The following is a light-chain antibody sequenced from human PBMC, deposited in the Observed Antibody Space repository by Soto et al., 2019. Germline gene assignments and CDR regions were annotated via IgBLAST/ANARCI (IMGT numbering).Light chain of an antibody. CDR1: QGIASY. CDR3: QQYYHYPRT. Sequence: AIRMTQSPSSFSASTGDRVTITCRASQGIASYVAWYQQQPGKAPKLLIYAASTLQSGVPSRFNGSGSGTDFTLTITRLQSEDFAVYFCQQYYHYPRTFGQGTKVEIK. J-gene: IGKJ1*01. CDR2: AAS. V-gene: IGKV1-8*01.